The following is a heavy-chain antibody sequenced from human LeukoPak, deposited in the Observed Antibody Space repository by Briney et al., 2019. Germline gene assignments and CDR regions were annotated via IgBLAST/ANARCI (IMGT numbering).Heavy chain of an antibody. J-gene: IGHJ3*01. V-gene: IGHV3-30*02. D-gene: IGHD1-14*01. CDR3: AKSRAPTADPDAFDV. CDR1: GFTFSNYG. Sequence: GGSLRLSCRGSGFTFSNYGIHWVRQAPGKGLEWVAFIRDAKNDEYYVDSVKGRFTISRDNSRNSLYLQMNSLRREDTGLYYCAKSRAPTADPDAFDVWGQGTMVTISS. CDR2: IRDAKNDE.